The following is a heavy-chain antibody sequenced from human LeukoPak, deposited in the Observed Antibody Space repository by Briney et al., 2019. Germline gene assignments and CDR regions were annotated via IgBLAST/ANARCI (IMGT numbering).Heavy chain of an antibody. J-gene: IGHJ4*02. D-gene: IGHD6-13*01. CDR2: IYYSGST. CDR3: ARVWYSSSCFDY. CDR1: GGSISSGDYY. V-gene: IGHV4-30-4*08. Sequence: SQTLSLTCTVSGGSISSGDYYWSWIRQPPGEGLEGIVYIYYSGSTYYNPSLKSRVTISVDTSKNQFSLKLSSVTAADTAVYYCARVWYSSSCFDYWGQGTLVTVSS.